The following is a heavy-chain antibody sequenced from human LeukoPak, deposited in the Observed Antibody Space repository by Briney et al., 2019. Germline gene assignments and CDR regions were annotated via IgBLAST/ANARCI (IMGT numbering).Heavy chain of an antibody. CDR1: GYTFTGYH. CDR3: ARSVRAAGKSPGFDF. J-gene: IGHJ4*02. Sequence: GGSLRLSCGDSGYTFTGYHMDWVRQAPGKGLEWVSTIDVSATDTYYPDSVKGRFTISRDDSKNMLYLQMNSLGGEDTAVYYCARSVRAAGKSPGFDFWGPGSLVTVS. CDR2: IDVSATDT. D-gene: IGHD6-13*01. V-gene: IGHV3-23*05.